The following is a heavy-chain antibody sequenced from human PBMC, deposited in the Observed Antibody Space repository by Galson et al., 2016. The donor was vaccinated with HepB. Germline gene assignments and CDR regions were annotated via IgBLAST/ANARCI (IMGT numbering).Heavy chain of an antibody. CDR1: GDSVSSNSAA. J-gene: IGHJ4*02. D-gene: IGHD6-19*01. CDR3: ARARSRGWSDAFDY. V-gene: IGHV6-1*01. CDR2: TYYRSKWYN. Sequence: CAISGDSVSSNSAAWNWFRQSTSRGLEWLGRTYYRSKWYNDYRLSLKTRININADTSRNEVSLQLKSVTLEDTAVYYCARARSRGWSDAFDYWGQGTLVTIPS.